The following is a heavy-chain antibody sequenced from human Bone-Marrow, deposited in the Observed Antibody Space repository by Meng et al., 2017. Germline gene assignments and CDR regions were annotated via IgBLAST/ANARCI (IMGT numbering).Heavy chain of an antibody. D-gene: IGHD1-1*01. CDR2: ISRSGTTT. CDR1: GFTFSNNA. V-gene: IGHV3-23*01. J-gene: IGHJ4*01. Sequence: EVQLLESGGGLVQHGGSLRISCAASGFTFSNNAMGWVRQAPEKGLDWVSTISRSGTTTYYADSVKGRFTISRDISKNTLYLQMNSLRADDTAVYYCVKEGQLGYFDSWGHGTLVTVSS. CDR3: VKEGQLGYFDS.